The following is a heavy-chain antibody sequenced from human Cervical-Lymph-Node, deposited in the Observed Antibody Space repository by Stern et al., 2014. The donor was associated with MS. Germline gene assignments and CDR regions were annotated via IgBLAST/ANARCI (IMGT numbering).Heavy chain of an antibody. CDR2: ISYNGNLK. D-gene: IGHD4-17*01. V-gene: IGHV3-30*03. CDR3: ARDMTTVTAFDY. Sequence: VQLVESGGGVVQPGRSLRLSCVVSGFTFSNYGMHWVRQAPGKGLEWVGIISYNGNLKYYSDSVKGRFNISRDNSKATLYLEMNSLIGEDTAVYYCARDMTTVTAFDYWGQGTPVTDAS. J-gene: IGHJ4*02. CDR1: GFTFSNYG.